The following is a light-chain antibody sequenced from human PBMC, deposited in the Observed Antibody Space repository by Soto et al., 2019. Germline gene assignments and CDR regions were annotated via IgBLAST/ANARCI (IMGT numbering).Light chain of an antibody. CDR3: AAWDDSLNGVV. V-gene: IGLV1-44*01. Sequence: QSVLTQPPSASGTPGQRVTISCSRSSSNIGSHTVNWYQQLPGTAPRLLIYSNTQRPSGVPDRFAGSKSGTSASLAISGLQSEYEADYYCAAWDDSLNGVVFGGGTKVTVL. CDR2: SNT. CDR1: SSNIGSHT. J-gene: IGLJ2*01.